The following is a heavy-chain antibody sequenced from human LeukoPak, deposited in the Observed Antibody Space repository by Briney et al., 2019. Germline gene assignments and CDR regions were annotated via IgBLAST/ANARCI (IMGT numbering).Heavy chain of an antibody. V-gene: IGHV3-11*01. CDR2: ISSSGTTI. Sequence: GGSLRLSCAASGFTFSDYYMSWLRQTPGKGLEWVSFISSSGTTIYYADSVKGRFTISRDNAKNSLYLQMNSLRAEDTAMYYCAISMISAAGNWFDPWGQGTQVTVSS. CDR1: GFTFSDYY. D-gene: IGHD6-13*01. CDR3: AISMISAAGNWFDP. J-gene: IGHJ5*02.